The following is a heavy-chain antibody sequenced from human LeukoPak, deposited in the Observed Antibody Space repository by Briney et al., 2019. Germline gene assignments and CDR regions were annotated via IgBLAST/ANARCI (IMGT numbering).Heavy chain of an antibody. D-gene: IGHD3-22*01. CDR2: INHSGST. V-gene: IGHV4-34*01. J-gene: IGHJ4*02. CDR1: GGSFSGYY. CDR3: ARGPAPATYYYDSSGYYLDY. Sequence: SETLSHTCAVYGGSFSGYYWSWIRQPPGKGLEWIGEINHSGSTNYNPSLKSRVTISVDTSKNQFSLKLSSVTATDTAVYYCARGPAPATYYYDSSGYYLDYWGQGTLVTVSS.